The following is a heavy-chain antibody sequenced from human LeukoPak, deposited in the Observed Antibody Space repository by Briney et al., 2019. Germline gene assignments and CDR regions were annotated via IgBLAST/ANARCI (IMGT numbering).Heavy chain of an antibody. D-gene: IGHD6-19*01. V-gene: IGHV3-23*01. CDR3: AKGENYGYSSGLIDY. Sequence: GGSLRLSCAASGFTFSSCAMSWVRQAPGKGLEWVSAISGSGGSTCYADSVKGRFTISRGNSKNTLYLQMNSLRAEDTAVYYCAKGENYGYSSGLIDYWGQGTLVTVSS. CDR1: GFTFSSCA. CDR2: ISGSGGST. J-gene: IGHJ4*02.